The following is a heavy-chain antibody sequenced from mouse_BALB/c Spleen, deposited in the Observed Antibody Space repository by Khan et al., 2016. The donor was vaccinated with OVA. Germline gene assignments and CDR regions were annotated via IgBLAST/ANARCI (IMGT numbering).Heavy chain of an antibody. J-gene: IGHJ1*01. CDR1: GFTFSSYA. CDR3: ARPAITTVVATSCCFFDV. Sequence: DVHLVESGGGLVKPGGSLKLSCAASGFTFSSYAMSWVRQTPEKRLEWVATISSGDTYTYYPDSVKGRFTISRDNAKNTLYLQMSSLRSEDTAMYYMARPAITTVVATSCCFFDVWGAGTTVTVST. V-gene: IGHV5-9-3*01. CDR2: ISSGDTYT. D-gene: IGHD1-1*01.